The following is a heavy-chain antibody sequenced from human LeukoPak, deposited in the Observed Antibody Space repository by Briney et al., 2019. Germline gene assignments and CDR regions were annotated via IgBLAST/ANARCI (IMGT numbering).Heavy chain of an antibody. V-gene: IGHV3-23*01. J-gene: IGHJ4*02. CDR1: GFTFSSYA. CDR2: ISGSGGST. CDR3: AKETQERWLVLGY. Sequence: GASLRLSCAASGFTFSSYAMSWVRQAAGKGLELVSAISGSGGSTYYADSVKGRFTISRDNSKNTLYLQMNSLRAEDTAVYYCAKETQERWLVLGYWGQGTLVTVSS. D-gene: IGHD6-19*01.